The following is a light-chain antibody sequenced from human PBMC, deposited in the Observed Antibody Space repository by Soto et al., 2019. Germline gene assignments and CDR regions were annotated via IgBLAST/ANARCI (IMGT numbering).Light chain of an antibody. J-gene: IGKJ2*01. CDR3: QQYENSVMYT. CDR1: QSVRSSF. CDR2: DVS. Sequence: EIVLTQSPGTLSLSPGERATLSCRAGQSVRSSFFAWYQQKPGQAPRLLIYDVSVRATGIPDRFSGSGSGTDFTLTINRLEPEDFAVNYCQQYENSVMYTFGQGTKLEIK. V-gene: IGKV3-20*01.